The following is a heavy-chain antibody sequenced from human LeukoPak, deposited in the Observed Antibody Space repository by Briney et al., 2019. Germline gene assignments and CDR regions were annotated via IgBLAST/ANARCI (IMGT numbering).Heavy chain of an antibody. V-gene: IGHV3-23*01. Sequence: GGSLRLSCAASGFTLSNYAMNWVRQAPGKGLEWVSSINGSGDKTYYADSVKGRFTISRDNSKNTPYLQMNSLRAEDTAVYYCARGRGYSQSNWVDPWGQGTMVTVSA. D-gene: IGHD5-18*01. J-gene: IGHJ5*02. CDR2: INGSGDKT. CDR3: ARGRGYSQSNWVDP. CDR1: GFTLSNYA.